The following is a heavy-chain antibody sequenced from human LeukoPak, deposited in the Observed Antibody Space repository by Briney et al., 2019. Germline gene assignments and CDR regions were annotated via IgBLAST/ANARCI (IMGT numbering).Heavy chain of an antibody. V-gene: IGHV5-51*01. D-gene: IGHD3-10*01. CDR1: GYSFSSNW. Sequence: GESLKISCTGSGYSFSSNWIGWVRQVPGKGLEWMGIIYPGDSDIRYSPSFQGLVTISADTSISTAYLQWSSLKASDTAMYYCTRPEGVPYSFDYWGQGTLVTVSS. CDR2: IYPGDSDI. J-gene: IGHJ4*02. CDR3: TRPEGVPYSFDY.